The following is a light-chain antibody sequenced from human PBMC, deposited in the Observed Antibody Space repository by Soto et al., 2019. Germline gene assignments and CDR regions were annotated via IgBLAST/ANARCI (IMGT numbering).Light chain of an antibody. V-gene: IGLV2-23*01. Sequence: QSVLTQPASVSGSPGQSITISCTGTSSDVGSYNLVSWYQQHPGKAPKLMIYEGSKRPSGVSNRFSGSKSGNTASLTLSGLQAEDEADYYCCSYAGSSLYVFGTGTKVTVL. CDR3: CSYAGSSLYV. CDR2: EGS. J-gene: IGLJ1*01. CDR1: SSDVGSYNL.